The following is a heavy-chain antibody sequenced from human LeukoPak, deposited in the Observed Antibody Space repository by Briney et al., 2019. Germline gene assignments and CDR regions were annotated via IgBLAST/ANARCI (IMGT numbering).Heavy chain of an antibody. CDR1: GFTLSFSTYN. D-gene: IGHD3-10*01. CDR3: ARELYRGLGNWFDP. Sequence: GGSLRLSCAASGFTLSFSTYNMMWVRQAPGQGLEWISFISNVGSTIYYAASVEGRFTISRDNAKNLLYLEMNGLRAEDTAVYYCARELYRGLGNWFDPWGQGTLVTVSS. CDR2: ISNVGSTI. J-gene: IGHJ5*02. V-gene: IGHV3-48*01.